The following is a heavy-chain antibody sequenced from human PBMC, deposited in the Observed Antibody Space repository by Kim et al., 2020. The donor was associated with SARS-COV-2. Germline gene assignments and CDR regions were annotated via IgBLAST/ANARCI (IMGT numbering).Heavy chain of an antibody. Sequence: GGSLRLSCEVAGLTFTDAWMAWVRQAPGKGLEWLGLIRSKGSGGATDYAAPVKGRFTISRDDSKSTVFLQMNSLKTEDTAVYYCVHIATFWGKLHSWGQGTLVTVSS. J-gene: IGHJ4*02. V-gene: IGHV3-15*01. D-gene: IGHD2-21*01. CDR1: GLTFTDAW. CDR2: IRSKGSGGAT. CDR3: VHIATFWGKLHS.